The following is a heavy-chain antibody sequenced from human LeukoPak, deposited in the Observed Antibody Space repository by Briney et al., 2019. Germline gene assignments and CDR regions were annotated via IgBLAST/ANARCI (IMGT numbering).Heavy chain of an antibody. J-gene: IGHJ5*02. CDR1: GGSISSSY. D-gene: IGHD2-21*02. Sequence: SETLSLTCTVSGGSISSSYWSWIRQPPGKGLEWIGYVYYSGSTNYNPSLKSQVTISIDTSKNQFSLKLSSVTAADTAMYYCARTIVVVTAWFDPWGQGTLVTVSS. V-gene: IGHV4-59*01. CDR2: VYYSGST. CDR3: ARTIVVVTAWFDP.